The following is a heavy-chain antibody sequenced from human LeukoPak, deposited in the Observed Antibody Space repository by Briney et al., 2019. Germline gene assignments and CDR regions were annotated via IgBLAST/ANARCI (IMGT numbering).Heavy chain of an antibody. J-gene: IGHJ4*02. Sequence: GGSLRLSCAASGFTFSSYWMSWVRQAPGKGLEWVANIKKDGSEKYYVDSVKGRFTISRDNAKNSLYLHINSLRAEDTAVYYCTRVSDTTIFGVIIGYYFDYWGQGTLVTVSS. CDR1: GFTFSSYW. D-gene: IGHD3-3*01. CDR3: TRVSDTTIFGVIIGYYFDY. V-gene: IGHV3-7*01. CDR2: IKKDGSEK.